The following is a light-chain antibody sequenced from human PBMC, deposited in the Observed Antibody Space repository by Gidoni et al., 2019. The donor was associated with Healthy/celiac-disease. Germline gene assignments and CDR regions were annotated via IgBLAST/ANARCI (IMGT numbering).Light chain of an antibody. CDR1: QSVSSY. CDR2: DAS. CDR3: QQRSNWHLT. V-gene: IGKV3D-11*02. J-gene: IGKJ5*01. Sequence: EIVLTQSPATLSLSPGERATLSCRASQSVSSYLAWYQQKPGQAPRLLIYDASNRATGIPARFSGSGPGTDFTLTISSLEPEDFAVYYCQQRSNWHLTFGQGTRLESK.